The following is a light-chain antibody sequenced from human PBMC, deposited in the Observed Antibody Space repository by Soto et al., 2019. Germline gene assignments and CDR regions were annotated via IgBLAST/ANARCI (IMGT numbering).Light chain of an antibody. CDR1: QTISSC. CDR3: QHYNSFSEA. V-gene: IGKV1-5*03. J-gene: IGKJ1*01. Sequence: DIQMTQSPSTLSGSVGDRVTITCRASQTISSCLAWYQQKPGKAPKLLIYKTSTLKSGVPSRFSGSGSGTEFTLTISSLQPDDFATYYYQHYNSFSEAFGQGTKVDI. CDR2: KTS.